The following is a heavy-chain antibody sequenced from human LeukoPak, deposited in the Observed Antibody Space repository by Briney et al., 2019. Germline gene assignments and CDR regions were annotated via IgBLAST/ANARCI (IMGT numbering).Heavy chain of an antibody. CDR2: ISGSGGST. CDR1: GFTFSSYA. CDR3: AKAAGYDYVWGSYRYGDAFDI. V-gene: IGHV3-23*01. D-gene: IGHD3-16*02. Sequence: GGSLRLSCAASGFTFSSYAMSWLRQAPGKGLEWVSAISGSGGSTYYADSVKGRFTISRDNSKNTLYLQMNSLRAEDTAVYYCAKAAGYDYVWGSYRYGDAFDIWGQGTMVTVSS. J-gene: IGHJ3*02.